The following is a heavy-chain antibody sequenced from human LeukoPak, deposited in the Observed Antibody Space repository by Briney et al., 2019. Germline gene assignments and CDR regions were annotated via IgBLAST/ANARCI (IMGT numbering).Heavy chain of an antibody. V-gene: IGHV1-69*13. CDR1: GGTFSSYA. CDR2: IIPIFGTA. CDR3: ARGYSSEDAFDI. J-gene: IGHJ3*02. Sequence: ASVKVSCKASGGTFSSYAISWVRQAPGQGLEWMGGIIPIFGTANCAQKFQGRVTITADESTSTAYMELSSLRSEDTAVYYCARGYSSEDAFDIWGQGTMVTVSS. D-gene: IGHD6-19*01.